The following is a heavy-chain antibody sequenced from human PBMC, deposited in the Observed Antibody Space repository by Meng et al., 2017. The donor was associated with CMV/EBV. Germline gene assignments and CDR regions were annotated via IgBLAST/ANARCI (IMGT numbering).Heavy chain of an antibody. D-gene: IGHD2-21*02. Sequence: GGSLRLSCAASGVTFSSYAMHWVRQAPGKGLEWVAVISYDGSNKYYADSVKGRFTISRDNSKNTLYLQMNSLRAEDTAVYYCARALLIPKGDDDYWGQGTLVTVSS. CDR1: GVTFSSYA. J-gene: IGHJ4*02. V-gene: IGHV3-30*04. CDR2: ISYDGSNK. CDR3: ARALLIPKGDDDY.